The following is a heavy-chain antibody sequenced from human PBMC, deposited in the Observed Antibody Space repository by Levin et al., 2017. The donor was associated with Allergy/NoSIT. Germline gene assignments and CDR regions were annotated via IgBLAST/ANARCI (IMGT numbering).Heavy chain of an antibody. Sequence: GESLKISCAASGFTFSSYAMSWVRQAPGKGLEWVSAISGSGGSTYYADSVKGRFTISRDNSKNTLYLQMNSLRAEDTAVYYCAKHYYDSSGYYYDGPYWYFDLWGRGTLVTVSS. CDR3: AKHYYDSSGYYYDGPYWYFDL. CDR1: GFTFSSYA. CDR2: ISGSGGST. V-gene: IGHV3-23*01. J-gene: IGHJ2*01. D-gene: IGHD3-22*01.